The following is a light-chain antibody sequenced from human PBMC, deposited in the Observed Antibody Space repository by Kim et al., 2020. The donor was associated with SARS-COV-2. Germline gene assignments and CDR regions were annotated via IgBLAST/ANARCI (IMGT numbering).Light chain of an antibody. V-gene: IGKV1-5*03. CDR2: EAS. CDR3: QHYNSYPYT. CDR1: QSISDW. Sequence: ASVGDRVTIPCRASQSISDWLAWYQQKPGKAPNLLIYEASTLESGVPARFSGIGSGTEFSLTISSLQPDDFATYYCQHYNSYPYTFGQGTKLEI. J-gene: IGKJ2*01.